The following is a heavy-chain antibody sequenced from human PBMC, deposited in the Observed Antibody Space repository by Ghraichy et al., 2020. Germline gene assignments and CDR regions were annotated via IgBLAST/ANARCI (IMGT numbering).Heavy chain of an antibody. V-gene: IGHV4-59*01. J-gene: IGHJ2*01. CDR2: IDYSGSA. CDR1: GGSFSSYY. D-gene: IGHD3-16*02. Sequence: SETLSLTCSVSGGSFSSYYWSWIRQPPGKGLEWIGYIDYSGSADYNPSLKSRVTISVATSKNQFSLKLSSVTAADTAVYYCARDRNSLYFDFWGRGTLVTVSS. CDR3: ARDRNSLYFDF.